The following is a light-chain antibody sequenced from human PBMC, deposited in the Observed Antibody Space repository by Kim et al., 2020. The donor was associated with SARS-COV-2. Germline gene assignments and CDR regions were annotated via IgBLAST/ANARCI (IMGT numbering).Light chain of an antibody. Sequence: EIVLTQSPGILSLSPGERATLSCRASQSVSINYLAWYQQKPGQAPRLLISGASSRATGIPDRFSCSGSGTDFTLTISRLEPEDFAVYYCQQYDSPYTFGQGTKLEIK. CDR1: QSVSINY. J-gene: IGKJ2*01. V-gene: IGKV3-20*01. CDR3: QQYDSPYT. CDR2: GAS.